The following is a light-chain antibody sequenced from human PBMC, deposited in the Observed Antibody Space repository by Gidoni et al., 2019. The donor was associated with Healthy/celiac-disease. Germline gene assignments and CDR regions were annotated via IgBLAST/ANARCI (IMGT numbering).Light chain of an antibody. Sequence: DIQMTQTPSSLSASVGDRVTITFRASQSISSYLNWYQQKPGRAPQLLIYAASSLQSGVPSRFSGGGSGTDFTLTISSLQPEDFATYYCRQSYSTPFAFGQGTKLEIK. CDR3: RQSYSTPFA. J-gene: IGKJ2*01. CDR1: QSISSY. CDR2: AAS. V-gene: IGKV1-39*01.